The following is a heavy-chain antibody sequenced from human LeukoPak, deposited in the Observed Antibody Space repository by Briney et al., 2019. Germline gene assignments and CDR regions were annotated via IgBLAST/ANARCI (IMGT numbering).Heavy chain of an antibody. CDR1: GFAFNTYN. D-gene: IGHD6-19*01. J-gene: IGHJ5*02. CDR3: ARDVAVANTAGTNWFDP. Sequence: PGGSLRVSCAASGFAFNTYNMNWVRQAPGNGLEWVSYISSSSETIYYADSVKGRFTISRDNAKNSLYLQMNSLRADDTAMYYCARDVAVANTAGTNWFDPWGQGTLVTVSS. CDR2: ISSSSETI. V-gene: IGHV3-48*01.